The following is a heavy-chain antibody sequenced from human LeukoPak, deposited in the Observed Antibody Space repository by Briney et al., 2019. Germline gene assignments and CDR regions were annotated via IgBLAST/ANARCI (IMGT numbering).Heavy chain of an antibody. V-gene: IGHV3-23*01. CDR2: ISGSGGST. D-gene: IGHD3-9*01. CDR1: GFTVSSTY. CDR3: AKTGYYDILTGYPPRYSAFDI. J-gene: IGHJ3*02. Sequence: GSLRLSCAASGFTVSSTYMSWVRQAPGKGLEWVSAISGSGGSTYYADSVKGRFTISRDNSKNTLYLQMNSLRAEDTAVYYCAKTGYYDILTGYPPRYSAFDIWGQGTMVTVSS.